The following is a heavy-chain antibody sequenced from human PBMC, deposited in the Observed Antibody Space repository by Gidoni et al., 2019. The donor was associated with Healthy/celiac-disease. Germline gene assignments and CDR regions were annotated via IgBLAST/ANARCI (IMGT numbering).Heavy chain of an antibody. CDR3: ARDIWGGGSSPYYYYYGMDV. J-gene: IGHJ6*02. Sequence: QVQLVQSGAAVKKPGSSVKVSCKASGGTFRSYAISWVRQAPGQGLEWMGGIIPIFGTANYAQKFQGRVTITADESTSTAYMELSSLRSEDTAAYYCARDIWGGGSSPYYYYYGMDVWGQGTTVTVSS. CDR2: IIPIFGTA. CDR1: GGTFRSYA. D-gene: IGHD6-6*01. V-gene: IGHV1-69*01.